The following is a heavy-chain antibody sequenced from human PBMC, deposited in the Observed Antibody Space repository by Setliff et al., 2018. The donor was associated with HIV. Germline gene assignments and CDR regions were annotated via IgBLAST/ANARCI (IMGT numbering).Heavy chain of an antibody. Sequence: GGSLRLSCAGSDSGESGFIFSDYFMTWVRQAPGKGLEWLCYISSSGTTTYYGDSVKGRFTTSRDNAKNSVHLQMNSLRVEDTAVYFCAAQGVLWGQGTQVTVSS. CDR2: ISSSGTTT. J-gene: IGHJ4*02. V-gene: IGHV3-11*04. CDR3: AAQGVL. CDR1: GFIFSDYF.